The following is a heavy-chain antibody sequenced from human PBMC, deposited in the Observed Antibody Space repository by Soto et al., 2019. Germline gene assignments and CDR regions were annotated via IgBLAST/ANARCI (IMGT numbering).Heavy chain of an antibody. D-gene: IGHD4-4*01. J-gene: IGHJ6*02. Sequence: QVQLVQSGAEMKEPGSSVKVSCKTSGGTFSSSAISWLRQPPGQGLERMGGIIPLFRTPDYAQKFQGRVTIAADESTSTAYMELSSLRSEDTAVYYCARDNDRLQLGGNYYYILDVWGQGTTITVSS. V-gene: IGHV1-69*12. CDR1: GGTFSSSA. CDR3: ARDNDRLQLGGNYYYILDV. CDR2: IIPLFRTP.